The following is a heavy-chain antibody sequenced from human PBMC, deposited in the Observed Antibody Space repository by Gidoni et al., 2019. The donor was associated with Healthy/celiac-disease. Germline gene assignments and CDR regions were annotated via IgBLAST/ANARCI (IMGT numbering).Heavy chain of an antibody. J-gene: IGHJ6*02. D-gene: IGHD2-2*01. CDR2: IWYDGSNK. CDR3: ASGAVVVPAASSNGMDV. CDR1: GFPFISYG. Sequence: QVQLVESGGGVVQPGRSLRLSCAASGFPFISYGMHWVRQAPGKGLEWVAVIWYDGSNKYYADSVKGRFTISRDNSKNTLYLQMNSLRAEDTAVYYCASGAVVVPAASSNGMDVWGQGTTVTVSS. V-gene: IGHV3-33*01.